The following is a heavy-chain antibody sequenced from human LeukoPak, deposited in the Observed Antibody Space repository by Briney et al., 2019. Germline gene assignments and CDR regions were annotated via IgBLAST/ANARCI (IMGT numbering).Heavy chain of an antibody. D-gene: IGHD4-11*01. CDR1: GFTFSDYA. Sequence: PPGGSLRLSCVASGFTFSDYAMNWVRQAPGKGLERVSTFKTKYSQVYYAEPVRGRFTISTDNSEKTVYLQMNSLRAEDTALYYCARSVPDYTRFDYWGQGALVTVSS. J-gene: IGHJ4*02. CDR3: ARSVPDYTRFDY. V-gene: IGHV3-23*05. CDR2: FKTKYSQV.